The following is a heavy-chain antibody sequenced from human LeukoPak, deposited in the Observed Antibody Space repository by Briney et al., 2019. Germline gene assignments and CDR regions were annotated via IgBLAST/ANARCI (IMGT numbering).Heavy chain of an antibody. CDR1: GFTFSSYW. CDR3: ANLLVGLPDY. Sequence: PGGSLRLSCAASGFTFSSYWMSWVRQAPGKGLEWVAVISYDGSNKYYADSVKGRFTISRDNSKNTLYLQMNSLRAEDTAVYYCANLLVGLPDYWGQGTLVTVSS. V-gene: IGHV3-30*18. D-gene: IGHD1-26*01. J-gene: IGHJ4*02. CDR2: ISYDGSNK.